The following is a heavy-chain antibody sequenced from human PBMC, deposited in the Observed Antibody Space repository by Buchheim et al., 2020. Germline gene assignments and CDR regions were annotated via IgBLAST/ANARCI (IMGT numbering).Heavy chain of an antibody. CDR2: IHYVGSKT. D-gene: IGHD3-10*01. Sequence: QVQLVESGGGVVQPGRSLRLSCAGSGFTFSTYGIHWVRQAPGKGLEWVAFIHYVGSKTHYADSVKGRFTISRDNSMNMVYVQMNSLRAEDTAVYYCAIPVRGAYHFDYWGQGTL. J-gene: IGHJ4*02. CDR3: AIPVRGAYHFDY. CDR1: GFTFSTYG. V-gene: IGHV3-30*02.